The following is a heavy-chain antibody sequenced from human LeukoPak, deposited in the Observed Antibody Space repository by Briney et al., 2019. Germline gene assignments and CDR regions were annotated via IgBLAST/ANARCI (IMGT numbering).Heavy chain of an antibody. V-gene: IGHV1-46*01. CDR1: GYTFTSYY. D-gene: IGHD3-10*01. Sequence: GASVKVSCKASGYTFTSYYIHWVRQAPGQGLEWMGVINPSGGSTRYAQNFQGRLTMTRDTSTSTVHMEGSSLSSEDTAVYYCTRGLAELWPHFDYWGQGTLITVSS. CDR2: INPSGGST. J-gene: IGHJ4*02. CDR3: TRGLAELWPHFDY.